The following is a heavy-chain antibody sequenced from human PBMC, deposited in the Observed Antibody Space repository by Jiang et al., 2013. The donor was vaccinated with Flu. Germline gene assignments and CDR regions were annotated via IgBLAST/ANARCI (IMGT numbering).Heavy chain of an antibody. J-gene: IGHJ4*02. CDR3: ARRWSGTGFDY. V-gene: IGHV5-51*01. D-gene: IGHD3-3*01. Sequence: GAEVKKPGESLKISCQGSGYRFANFWIGWVRQTPGRGLEWLGVIFPNDGDTNYSPSFQGHVTISADKSISTAYLQWSSLKASDTAMYYCARRWSGTGFDYWGQGTLVTVSS. CDR1: GYRFANFW. CDR2: IFPNDGDT.